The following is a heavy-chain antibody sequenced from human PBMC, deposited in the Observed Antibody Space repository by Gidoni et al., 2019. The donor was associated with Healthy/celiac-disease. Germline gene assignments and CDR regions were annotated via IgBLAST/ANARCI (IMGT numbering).Heavy chain of an antibody. V-gene: IGHV3-30*18. D-gene: IGHD4-17*01. Sequence: QVQLVESGGGVVQPGRSLRLSCAASGFTFSSYGMPWVRQAPGKGLEWVAVISYDGSNKYYADSVKGRFTISRDNSKNTLYLQMNSLRAEDTAVYYCAKDLPDYGTGAIRSDAFDIWGQGTMVTVSS. CDR1: GFTFSSYG. CDR2: ISYDGSNK. J-gene: IGHJ3*02. CDR3: AKDLPDYGTGAIRSDAFDI.